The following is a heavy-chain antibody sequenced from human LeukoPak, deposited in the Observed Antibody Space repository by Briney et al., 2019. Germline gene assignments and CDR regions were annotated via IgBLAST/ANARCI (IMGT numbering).Heavy chain of an antibody. D-gene: IGHD1-26*01. V-gene: IGHV1-2*02. Sequence: ASVKVSCKASGYTFIEYFMHWVRQAPGQGLEWMGWINPNTGDTHYAQKFHGRVTMTRGTSVSTAYMELSGLGSDDTAVYFCARAWYSGSLYWGQGTLVTVSS. CDR2: INPNTGDT. J-gene: IGHJ4*02. CDR3: ARAWYSGSLY. CDR1: GYTFIEYF.